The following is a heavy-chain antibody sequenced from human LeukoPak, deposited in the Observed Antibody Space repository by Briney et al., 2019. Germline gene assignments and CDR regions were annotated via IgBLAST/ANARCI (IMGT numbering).Heavy chain of an antibody. Sequence: PGGSLRLSCAASGFTFSSSWMHWVRQAPGKGLVWVSRINPDGSSTAYADSVKGRFTISRDNAKNTLYLQMNSLRTEDTAVYYCARALGSSWDSSLDSWGQGTLVPVSS. D-gene: IGHD6-13*01. CDR2: INPDGSST. CDR3: ARALGSSWDSSLDS. J-gene: IGHJ4*02. V-gene: IGHV3-74*01. CDR1: GFTFSSSW.